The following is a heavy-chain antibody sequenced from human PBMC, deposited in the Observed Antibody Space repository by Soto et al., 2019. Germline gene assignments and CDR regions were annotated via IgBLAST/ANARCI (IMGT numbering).Heavy chain of an antibody. V-gene: IGHV3-23*01. J-gene: IGHJ1*01. CDR3: AKRTSAYSDYFQT. Sequence: EVRLLESGGGFAQPGGSLRLSCEASGFAFTSYAMTWVRQAPGKGLEWVAAVSGRGDMTYYADSVKGRFTISRDNSNNTLFLQMDSLRVDDTAVFFCAKRTSAYSDYFQTWGQGTLVTVSS. D-gene: IGHD2-21*01. CDR2: VSGRGDMT. CDR1: GFAFTSYA.